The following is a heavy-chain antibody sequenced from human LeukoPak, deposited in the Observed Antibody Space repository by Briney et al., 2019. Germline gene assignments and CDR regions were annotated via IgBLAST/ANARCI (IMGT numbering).Heavy chain of an antibody. V-gene: IGHV4-61*01. J-gene: IGHJ4*02. CDR3: ARDRVRGSSNPYFDY. D-gene: IGHD1-26*01. Sequence: SETLSLTCTVSGGSISSGSYYWSWIRQPPGKGLEWIGYIYYSGSTNYNPSLKSRVTISIDTSKNQFSLKLSSVTAADTAVYYCARDRVRGSSNPYFDYWGQGTLVTVSS. CDR1: GGSISSGSYY. CDR2: IYYSGST.